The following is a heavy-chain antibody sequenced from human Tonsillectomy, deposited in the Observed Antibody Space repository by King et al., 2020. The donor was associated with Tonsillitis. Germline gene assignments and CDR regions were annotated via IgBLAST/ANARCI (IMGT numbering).Heavy chain of an antibody. CDR1: GFTFSSYS. Sequence: VQLVESGGGLVQPGGSLRLSCAASGFTFSSYSMTLVRQSPGKGLEWVSYISSSSITIYYADSVKGRFTISRDNAKNSLYLQMSTLRAEDTAVYYCARDRVMGYWGQGTLVTVSS. J-gene: IGHJ4*02. CDR3: ARDRVMGY. CDR2: ISSSSITI. V-gene: IGHV3-48*01. D-gene: IGHD3-16*01.